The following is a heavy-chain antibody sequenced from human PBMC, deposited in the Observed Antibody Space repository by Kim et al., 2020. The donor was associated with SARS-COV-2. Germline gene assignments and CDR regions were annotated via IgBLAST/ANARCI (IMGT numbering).Heavy chain of an antibody. CDR1: GFTFDDYA. V-gene: IGHV3-9*01. CDR2: ISWNSGSI. CDR3: ASTSPVLLWFGELWGGAFDI. D-gene: IGHD3-10*01. Sequence: GGSLRLSCAASGFTFDDYAMHWVRQAPGKGLEWVSGISWNSGSIGYADSVKGRFTISRDNAKNSLYLQMNSLRAEDTALYYCASTSPVLLWFGELWGGAFDIWGQGTMVTVSS. J-gene: IGHJ3*02.